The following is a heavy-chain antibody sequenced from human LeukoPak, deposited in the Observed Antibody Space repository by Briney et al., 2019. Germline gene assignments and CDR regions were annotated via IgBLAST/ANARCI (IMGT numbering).Heavy chain of an antibody. CDR2: ISVYNGNT. Sequence: ASVKLSCKASGYTFTIYGISWVRQAPGQGLEWMGWISVYNGNTNYAQKLQGRVTMTTDTSTSTAYLELRSLRSDDTAVYYCARETGTPGWFDGWGQGTLVTASS. CDR3: ARETGTPGWFDG. V-gene: IGHV1-18*04. CDR1: GYTFTIYG. J-gene: IGHJ5*02.